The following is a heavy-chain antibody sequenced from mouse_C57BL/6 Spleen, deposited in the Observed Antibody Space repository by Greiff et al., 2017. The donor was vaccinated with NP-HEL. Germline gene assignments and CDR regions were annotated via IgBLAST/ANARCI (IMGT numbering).Heavy chain of an antibody. CDR1: GFTFSSYA. J-gene: IGHJ1*03. CDR2: ISSGGDYI. Sequence: EVNVVESGEGLVKPGGSLKLSCAASGFTFSSYAMSWVRQTPEKRLEWVAYISSGGDYIYYADTVKGRFTISRDNARNTLYLQMSSLKSEDTAMYYCTRLPYYYGSSPWYFDVWGTGTTVTVSS. D-gene: IGHD1-1*01. CDR3: TRLPYYYGSSPWYFDV. V-gene: IGHV5-9-1*02.